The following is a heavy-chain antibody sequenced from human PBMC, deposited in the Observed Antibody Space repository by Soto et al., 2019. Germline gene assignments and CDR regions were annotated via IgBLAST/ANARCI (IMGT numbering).Heavy chain of an antibody. D-gene: IGHD2-2*01. CDR1: GGSFSGYY. CDR2: INHSGST. J-gene: IGHJ6*03. Sequence: SETLSLTCAVYGGSFSGYYWSWIRQPPGKGLEWIGEINHSGSTNYNPSLKSRVTISVDTSKNQFSLKLSSVTAADTAVYYCASGPSGYCSSTSCAIRGPARHMGVWGKGTTVTVSS. V-gene: IGHV4-34*01. CDR3: ASGPSGYCSSTSCAIRGPARHMGV.